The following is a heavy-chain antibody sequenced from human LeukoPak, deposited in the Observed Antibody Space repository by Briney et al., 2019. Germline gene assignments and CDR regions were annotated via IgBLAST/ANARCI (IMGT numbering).Heavy chain of an antibody. CDR2: IIPIFGTA. CDR1: GGTFSSYA. V-gene: IGHV1-69*13. CDR3: ARDPSLCYYDSSGS. Sequence: ASVKVSCKASGGTFSSYAISWVRQAPGQGLEWMGGIIPIFGTANYAQKFQGRVTITADESTSTAYMELSSLRSEDTAVYYCARDPSLCYYDSSGSWGQGTLVTVSS. D-gene: IGHD3-22*01. J-gene: IGHJ5*02.